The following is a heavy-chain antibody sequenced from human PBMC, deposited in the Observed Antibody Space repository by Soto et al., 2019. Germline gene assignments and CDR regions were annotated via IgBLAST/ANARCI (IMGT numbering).Heavy chain of an antibody. CDR3: ARGTDTWFFAL. D-gene: IGHD3-9*01. V-gene: IGHV4-31*03. CDR1: DDSISSGGYY. Sequence: PSETLSLTCTVSDDSISSGGYYWSWIRQHPGKGLEWIGYIYGTGNMYYKSSLKSRLTFSVDTSKNHFSLKPTSVTAADTAVYYCARGTDTWFFALWGRGTLVTVS. J-gene: IGHJ2*01. CDR2: IYGTGNM.